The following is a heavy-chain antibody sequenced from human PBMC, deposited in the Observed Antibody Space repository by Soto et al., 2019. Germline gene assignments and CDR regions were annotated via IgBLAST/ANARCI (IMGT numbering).Heavy chain of an antibody. CDR3: ARDLYYYDSSGYYYLDY. Sequence: SLRLSCAASGFTFSSYSMNWVRQAPGKGLEWVSSISSSSSYIYYADSVKGRFTISRDNAKNSLYLQMNSLRAEDTAVYYCARDLYYYDSSGYYYLDYLGQGTLVTVSS. CDR2: ISSSSSYI. J-gene: IGHJ4*02. D-gene: IGHD3-22*01. V-gene: IGHV3-21*01. CDR1: GFTFSSYS.